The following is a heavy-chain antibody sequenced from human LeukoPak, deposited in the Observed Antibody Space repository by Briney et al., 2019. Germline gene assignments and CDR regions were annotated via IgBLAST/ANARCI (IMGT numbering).Heavy chain of an antibody. Sequence: GGSLRLSCAASGFTFSSYSMNWVRQAPGKGLEWVSYISSSSSTICYADSVKGRFTISRDNSKNTLYLQMNSLRVDDTAVYYCARVHAMLRGPEGALDIWGQGTMVTVSS. V-gene: IGHV3-48*01. CDR1: GFTFSSYS. D-gene: IGHD3-10*01. CDR3: ARVHAMLRGPEGALDI. CDR2: ISSSSSTI. J-gene: IGHJ3*02.